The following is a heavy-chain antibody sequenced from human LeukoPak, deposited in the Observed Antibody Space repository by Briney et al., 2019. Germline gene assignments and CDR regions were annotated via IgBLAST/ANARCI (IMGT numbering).Heavy chain of an antibody. Sequence: GGSLRLSCAASGFSFISHSMNWVRQAPGRGLERISFISSRSDTIYYADSVKGRLTISRDNAKNSLYLQMNSLRAEDTALYYCARGNTRFYFMDVWGKGTTVTVSS. V-gene: IGHV3-48*01. J-gene: IGHJ6*03. CDR2: ISSRSDTI. D-gene: IGHD1/OR15-1a*01. CDR3: ARGNTRFYFMDV. CDR1: GFSFISHS.